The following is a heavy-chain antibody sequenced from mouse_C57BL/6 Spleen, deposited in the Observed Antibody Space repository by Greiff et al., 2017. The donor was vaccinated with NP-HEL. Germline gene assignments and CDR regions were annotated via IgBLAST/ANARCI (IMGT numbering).Heavy chain of an antibody. CDR1: GYSITSGYY. D-gene: IGHD1-1*01. CDR2: ISYDGSN. Sequence: EVKLMESGPGLVKPSQSLSLTCSVTGYSITSGYYWNWIRQFPGNKLEWMGYISYDGSNNYNPSLKNRISITRDTSKNQFFLKLNSVTTEDTATYYCASDYGSFDYWGQGTTLTVSS. CDR3: ASDYGSFDY. V-gene: IGHV3-6*01. J-gene: IGHJ2*01.